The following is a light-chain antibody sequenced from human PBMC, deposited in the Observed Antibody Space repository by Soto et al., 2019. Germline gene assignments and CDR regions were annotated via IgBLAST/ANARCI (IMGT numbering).Light chain of an antibody. J-gene: IGLJ2*01. Sequence: QSALTQPASVSGSPGQSITISCTGTSSDVGGYDYVSWYQQQPGKAPKLMIYDVSTRPSGVPDRFSGSKSGNTASLTISGLQAEDEADYYCSSYAGSNSVVFGGGTKVTVL. CDR3: SSYAGSNSVV. CDR2: DVS. V-gene: IGLV2-11*01. CDR1: SSDVGGYDY.